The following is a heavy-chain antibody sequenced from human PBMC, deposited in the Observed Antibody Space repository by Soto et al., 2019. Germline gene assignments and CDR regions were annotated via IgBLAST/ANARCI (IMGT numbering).Heavy chain of an antibody. CDR3: ARDASDNGDYGGVAFDI. CDR1: GVTFRGYN. J-gene: IGHJ3*02. V-gene: IGHV3-48*04. Sequence: GGSLGLSSAASGVTFRGYNMNGVRKAPGKGLEWVSYISSSGSTIYYADSVKGRFTISRDNAKNSLYLQMNSLRAEDTAVYYCARDASDNGDYGGVAFDIWGQGTMVTVSS. CDR2: ISSSGSTI. D-gene: IGHD4-17*01.